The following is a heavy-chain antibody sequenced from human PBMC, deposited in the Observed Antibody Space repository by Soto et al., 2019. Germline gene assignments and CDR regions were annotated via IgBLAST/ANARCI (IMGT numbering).Heavy chain of an antibody. V-gene: IGHV3-30*18. Sequence: QVHLVESGGGVVQPGRSLRLSCAASGFTFNIFAMHWVRQAPGKGLEWVATTSYDGTYTFYAGSVEGRFTISRDDSNDTLFLLLRGLRREDTAVYYCTKVRQALAFGYGLDVWGQGTTVTVSS. CDR2: TSYDGTYT. J-gene: IGHJ6*02. CDR3: TKVRQALAFGYGLDV. D-gene: IGHD2-21*01. CDR1: GFTFNIFA.